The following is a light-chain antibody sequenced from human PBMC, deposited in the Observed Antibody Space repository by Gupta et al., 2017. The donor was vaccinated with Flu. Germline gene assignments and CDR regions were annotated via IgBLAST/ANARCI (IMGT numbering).Light chain of an antibody. CDR3: MQGARWPWA. J-gene: IGKJ1*01. V-gene: IGKV2-30*01. Sequence: VTLGQPASISCMSSQSLLNSVGNTYLHWFQQRPGQAPRRLIYNVSNRDSGVPDRFSGSGSGTDFTLNISRVEAEDFGTYYCMQGARWPWAFGQGTKVEIK. CDR1: QSLLNSVGNTY. CDR2: NVS.